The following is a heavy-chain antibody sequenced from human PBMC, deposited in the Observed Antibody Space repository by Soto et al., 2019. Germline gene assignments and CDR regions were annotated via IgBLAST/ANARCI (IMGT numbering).Heavy chain of an antibody. CDR1: GFTLGDVA. D-gene: IGHD7-27*01. CDR3: ARDLSWGSNWYYYMDV. Sequence: EVQLVESGGGLVQPGGSLRLPGAPPGFTLGDVAMNGVGRLPGKGRRGVSYIRSSSSVIDYADSVKGRFTVSRDNARNSLYLQMNSLRAEDTAVYYCARDLSWGSNWYYYMDVWGKGTTVTVSS. J-gene: IGHJ6*03. V-gene: IGHV3-48*01. CDR2: IRSSSSVI.